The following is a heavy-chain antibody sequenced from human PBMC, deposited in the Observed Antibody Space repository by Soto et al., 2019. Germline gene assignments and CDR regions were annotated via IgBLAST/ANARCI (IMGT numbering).Heavy chain of an antibody. CDR2: ISANSGNT. J-gene: IGHJ4*02. CDR1: GYSFTSYG. CDR3: VRDPQRNDY. Sequence: QVQLVQSGPEGKKPGASVKVSCKASGYSFTSYGVSWVRQAPGQGIGWMGWISANSGNTDYAQKFRGRVTMTTETSTSTAYMDLRSLRSDDTAVYYCVRDPQRNDYWGQGTLVTVSS. V-gene: IGHV1-18*04.